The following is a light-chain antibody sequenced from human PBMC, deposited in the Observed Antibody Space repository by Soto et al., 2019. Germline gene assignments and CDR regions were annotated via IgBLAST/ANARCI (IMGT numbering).Light chain of an antibody. CDR1: QSVSSN. CDR2: GAS. Sequence: EIVMTQSPATLSVSPGERATLSCRASQSVSSNLVWYQPKRGQAPRLLIYGASNRATGIPARFSCSGSGTEFTLTISSLQSEDFAVYDCQPYNNWLPSFGQGTKLDIK. CDR3: QPYNNWLPS. J-gene: IGKJ2*01. V-gene: IGKV3-15*01.